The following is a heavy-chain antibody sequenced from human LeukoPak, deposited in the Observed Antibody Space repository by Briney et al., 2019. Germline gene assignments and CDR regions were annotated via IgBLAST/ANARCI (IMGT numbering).Heavy chain of an antibody. CDR2: IYYSGRT. CDR1: GGSISSSSYY. Sequence: SETLSLICTVSGGSISSSSYYWGWIRQPPGKGLEWIGEIYYSGRTYQNPSLRSRVSMSVDTSNNHFSLELHSVTATDTAVYYCARRRYYDSTGYFDWGRGSLVTVPS. J-gene: IGHJ1*01. D-gene: IGHD3-22*01. V-gene: IGHV4-39*01. CDR3: ARRRYYDSTGYFD.